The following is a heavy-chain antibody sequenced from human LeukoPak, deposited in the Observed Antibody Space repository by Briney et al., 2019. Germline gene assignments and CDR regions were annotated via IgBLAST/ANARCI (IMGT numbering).Heavy chain of an antibody. J-gene: IGHJ4*02. CDR3: ATTIFGVVILGSYFDY. V-gene: IGHV1-69*04. D-gene: IGHD3-3*01. Sequence: SVKVSFTASGGTFSIYANSWVRQAPGQGLEWMGRIIPILGIANYAQKFQGRVTITADKSTSTAYMELSSLRSEETAVYYCATTIFGVVILGSYFDYWGQGTLVTVSS. CDR1: GGTFSIYA. CDR2: IIPILGIA.